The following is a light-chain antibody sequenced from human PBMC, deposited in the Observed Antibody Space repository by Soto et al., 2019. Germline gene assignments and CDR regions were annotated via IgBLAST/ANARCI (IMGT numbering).Light chain of an antibody. CDR1: QGISSW. V-gene: IGKV1-12*01. Sequence: DIQMTQSPSSVSASVGDRVTITCRASQGISSWLAWYQQKPGKAPKILIYAASRLQSGVPSRFSGGGFGTDFSLTIGCLQPEDFAAYYGQQSNSFPITFGQGTRLEIK. CDR2: AAS. CDR3: QQSNSFPIT. J-gene: IGKJ5*01.